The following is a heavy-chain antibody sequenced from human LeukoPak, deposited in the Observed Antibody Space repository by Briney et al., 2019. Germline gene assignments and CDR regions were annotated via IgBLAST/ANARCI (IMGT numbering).Heavy chain of an antibody. CDR1: VYTFTGYY. CDR3: ARDGDTAMVTDY. Sequence: ASVKVSCKASVYTFTGYYMHWVRQAPGQGLAWMGWINPNSGGTNYAQKFQGRVTMTRDTSISKAYMELSRLRSDDTAVYYCARDGDTAMVTDYWGQGTLVTVSS. J-gene: IGHJ4*02. CDR2: INPNSGGT. V-gene: IGHV1-2*02. D-gene: IGHD5-18*01.